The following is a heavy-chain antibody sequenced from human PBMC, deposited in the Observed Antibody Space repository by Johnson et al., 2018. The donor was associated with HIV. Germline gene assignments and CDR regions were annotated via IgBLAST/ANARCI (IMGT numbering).Heavy chain of an antibody. Sequence: VQLVESGGGLVQPGRSLRLSCAASGFTFDDYAMHWVRQAPGKGLEWVSGISWNSGSIGYADSVKGRFTISRDNAKNSLYLQMNSLRAEYTALYYCAKIRGEMATTDAFDIWGQGTMVTVSS. V-gene: IGHV3-9*01. CDR1: GFTFDDYA. J-gene: IGHJ3*02. CDR2: ISWNSGSI. CDR3: AKIRGEMATTDAFDI. D-gene: IGHD5-24*01.